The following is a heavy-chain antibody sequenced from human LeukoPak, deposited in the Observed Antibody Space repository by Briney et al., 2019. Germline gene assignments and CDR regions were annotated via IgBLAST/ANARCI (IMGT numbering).Heavy chain of an antibody. J-gene: IGHJ5*02. CDR3: ARDLISEYSRSHSHFDP. D-gene: IGHD5-12*01. CDR1: GGSISGHY. V-gene: IGHV4-59*11. CDR2: IYYRGST. Sequence: SETLSLTCTVSGGSISGHYWSWIRQPPGKGLEWIGYIYYRGSTSYNPSLKSRVTISVDTSKNQFSLDLSSETAADTAVYYCARDLISEYSRSHSHFDPWGQGTLVTVSS.